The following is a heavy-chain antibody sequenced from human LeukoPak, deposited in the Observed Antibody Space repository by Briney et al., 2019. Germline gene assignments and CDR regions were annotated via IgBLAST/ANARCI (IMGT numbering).Heavy chain of an antibody. D-gene: IGHD4/OR15-4a*01. Sequence: HTGGSLRLSCTASGFTFSIYAMGWVRQAPGKGLEWVSRINSDGTSTNYADSVKGRFTISRDNAKNTLYLQMNSLRAEDTAVYYCVRWDYGDYWGQGTLVTVSS. J-gene: IGHJ4*02. CDR2: INSDGTST. CDR1: GFTFSIYA. V-gene: IGHV3-74*01. CDR3: VRWDYGDY.